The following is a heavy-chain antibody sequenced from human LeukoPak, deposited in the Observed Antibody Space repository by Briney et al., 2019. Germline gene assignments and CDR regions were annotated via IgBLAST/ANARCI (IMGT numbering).Heavy chain of an antibody. V-gene: IGHV4-59*08. J-gene: IGHJ3*02. D-gene: IGHD6-13*01. CDR3: ARARGIADAFDI. CDR1: GASINSYY. CDR2: IYYSGST. Sequence: SETLSLTCTVSGASINSYYWSWIRQSAGKGLEWIGYIYYSGSTNYNPSLKSRVTISVDTSKNQFSLKLSSVTAADTAVYYCARARGIADAFDIWGQGTMVTVSS.